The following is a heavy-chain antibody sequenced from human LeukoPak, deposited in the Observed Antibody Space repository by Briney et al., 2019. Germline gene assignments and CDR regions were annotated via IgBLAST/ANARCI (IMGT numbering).Heavy chain of an antibody. V-gene: IGHV1-46*01. CDR1: GYTFTSYY. CDR3: ARASDYYDSSGYHPSWFDP. CDR2: INPSGGST. Sequence: ASVKVSCKASGYTFTSYYMHWVRQAPGQGLEWMGIINPSGGSTSYAQKFQGRVTMTRDMSTSTVYMELSSLRSEDTAVYYCARASDYYDSSGYHPSWFDPWGQGTLVTVSS. J-gene: IGHJ5*02. D-gene: IGHD3-22*01.